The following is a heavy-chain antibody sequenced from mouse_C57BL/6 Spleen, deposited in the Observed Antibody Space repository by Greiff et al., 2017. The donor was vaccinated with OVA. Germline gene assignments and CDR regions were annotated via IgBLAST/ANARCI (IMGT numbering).Heavy chain of an antibody. J-gene: IGHJ4*01. V-gene: IGHV1-76*01. Sequence: VQLQQSGAELVRPGASVKLSCKASGYTFTDYYINWVKQRPGQGLEWIARIYPGSGNTYYNEKFKGKATLTAEKSSSTAYMQLSSLTSEDSAVYFCARHDGYLDYYAMDYWGQGTSVTVSS. CDR2: IYPGSGNT. CDR1: GYTFTDYY. CDR3: ARHDGYLDYYAMDY. D-gene: IGHD2-3*01.